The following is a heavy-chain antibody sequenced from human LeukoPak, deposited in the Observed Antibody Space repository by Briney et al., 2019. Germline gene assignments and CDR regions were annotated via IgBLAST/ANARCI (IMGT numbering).Heavy chain of an antibody. CDR1: GFTFSSYG. Sequence: PGGSLRLSCAASGFTFSSYGMHWVRQAPGKGLEWVAVIWYDGSNKYYADSVKGRFTISRDNSKNTLYLQMNSLRAEDTAVYYCARDLDTIFGVFDYWGQGTLVTVSS. V-gene: IGHV3-33*01. J-gene: IGHJ4*02. CDR2: IWYDGSNK. CDR3: ARDLDTIFGVFDY. D-gene: IGHD3-3*01.